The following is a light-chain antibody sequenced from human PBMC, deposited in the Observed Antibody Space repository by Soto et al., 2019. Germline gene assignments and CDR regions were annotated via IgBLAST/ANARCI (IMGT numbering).Light chain of an antibody. J-gene: IGLJ2*01. CDR2: DNN. CDR3: GTWDSSLSAVV. V-gene: IGLV1-51*01. Sequence: QSVLTQPPSVSAAPGQKVTISCSGSTSNIGNNYVSWYQQLPGTAPKLLIYDNNKRPSGIPDRFSGSKSGTSATLGITRLQTGEEADYYCGTWDSSLSAVVFGGGTKLTVL. CDR1: TSNIGNNY.